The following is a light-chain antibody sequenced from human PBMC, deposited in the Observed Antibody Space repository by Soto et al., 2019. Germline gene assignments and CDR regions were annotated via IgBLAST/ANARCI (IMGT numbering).Light chain of an antibody. CDR3: QQYGSSPPFT. Sequence: IVLTQSPGTLSLTPGERATLSCRASQSVSSSYLAWYQQKPGQAPRPLIYVASSRATGIPDTFSGSGSGTDFTLTISRLEPEDSAVYYCQQYGSSPPFTFGPGTRVDIK. CDR2: VAS. CDR1: QSVSSSY. J-gene: IGKJ3*01. V-gene: IGKV3-20*01.